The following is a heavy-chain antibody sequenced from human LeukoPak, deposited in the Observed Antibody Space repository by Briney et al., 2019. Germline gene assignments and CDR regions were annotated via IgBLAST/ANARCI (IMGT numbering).Heavy chain of an antibody. D-gene: IGHD2-2*01. CDR2: IYTSGST. V-gene: IGHV4-4*07. CDR3: ARDLEGDQPLDY. Sequence: SETLSLTCTVSGGSISSYYWSWIPQAAGKGLEWIGRIYTSGSTNYNPSLKSRVTMSVATSKNQFSLKLSSMTAADTAVYYCARDLEGDQPLDYWGQGTLVTVSS. J-gene: IGHJ4*02. CDR1: GGSISSYY.